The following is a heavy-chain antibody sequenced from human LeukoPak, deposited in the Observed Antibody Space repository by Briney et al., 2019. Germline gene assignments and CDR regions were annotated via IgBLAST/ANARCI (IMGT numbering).Heavy chain of an antibody. Sequence: SETLSLTCAVSGGSFSGYYWSWIRQPPGKGLEWIGEINHSGSTNYNPSLKSRVTISVDTSKNQFSLKLSSVTAADTAVYYCARGTGAAAGIGIYYYYYGMDVWGQGTTVTVSS. D-gene: IGHD6-13*01. CDR3: ARGTGAAAGIGIYYYYYGMDV. CDR1: GGSFSGYY. CDR2: INHSGST. J-gene: IGHJ6*02. V-gene: IGHV4-34*01.